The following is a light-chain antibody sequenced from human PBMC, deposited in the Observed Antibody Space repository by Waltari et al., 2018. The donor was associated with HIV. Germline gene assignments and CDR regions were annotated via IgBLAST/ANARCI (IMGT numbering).Light chain of an antibody. Sequence: QTVVTQEPSFSVSPGGTVTLTCGLSSGSVSTSYYPSWYQQTPGQAPRTLIYSTNTRSSGVPDLFSGSILGNKAALTITGAQADDESDYYCVLYMGSGSWVFGGGTKLTVL. CDR3: VLYMGSGSWV. J-gene: IGLJ3*02. CDR2: STN. CDR1: SGSVSTSYY. V-gene: IGLV8-61*01.